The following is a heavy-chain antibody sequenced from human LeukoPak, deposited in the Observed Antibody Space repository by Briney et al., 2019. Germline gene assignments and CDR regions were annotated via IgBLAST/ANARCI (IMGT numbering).Heavy chain of an antibody. CDR1: GYTFTSYF. J-gene: IGHJ2*01. CDR3: ARDVTVAVVSFWYFDL. CDR2: ISAYNGNT. D-gene: IGHD6-19*01. Sequence: ASVKVSCKASGYTFTSYFICWVRQAPGQGLEWMGWISAYNGNTNYAQKLQGRVTMTTDTSTSTAYMELRSLRSGDTAVYYCARDVTVAVVSFWYFDLWGRGTLVAVSS. V-gene: IGHV1-18*01.